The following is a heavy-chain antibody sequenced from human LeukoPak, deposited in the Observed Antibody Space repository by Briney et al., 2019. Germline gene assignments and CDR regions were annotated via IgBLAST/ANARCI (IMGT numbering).Heavy chain of an antibody. CDR1: GGSISIYY. J-gene: IGHJ4*02. CDR3: ARGGTRLYTGGTLDY. D-gene: IGHD1-26*01. CDR2: IYYSGST. Sequence: SETLSLTCTVSGGSISIYYWNWIRQPPGKGLEWIGYIYYSGSTNYNPSLKSRATISVDTSKNQFSLKLSSVTAADTAIHYCARGGTRLYTGGTLDYWGQGTLVTVSS. V-gene: IGHV4-59*01.